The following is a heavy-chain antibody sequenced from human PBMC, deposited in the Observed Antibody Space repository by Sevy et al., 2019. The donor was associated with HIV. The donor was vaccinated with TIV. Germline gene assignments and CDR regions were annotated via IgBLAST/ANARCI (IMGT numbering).Heavy chain of an antibody. D-gene: IGHD5-12*01. CDR2: ISYDGSNK. CDR3: AKDRRGAPSGSTNYYYYYGMDV. CDR1: GFTVSSYG. Sequence: GGSLRLSCAASGFTVSSYGMHWVRQAPGKGLEWVAVISYDGSNKYYADSVKGRFTISRDNSKNTLYLQMNSLRAEDTAVYYCAKDRRGAPSGSTNYYYYYGMDVWGQGTTVTVSS. V-gene: IGHV3-30*18. J-gene: IGHJ6*02.